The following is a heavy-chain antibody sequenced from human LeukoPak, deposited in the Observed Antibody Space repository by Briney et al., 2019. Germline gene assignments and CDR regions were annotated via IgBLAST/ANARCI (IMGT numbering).Heavy chain of an antibody. J-gene: IGHJ6*02. CDR2: INHSGST. D-gene: IGHD3-22*01. Sequence: SETLSLTCAVYGGSFSGYYWNWIRQPPGKGLEWIGEINHSGSTTYNRSLKSRVTISLDTSKNQFSLRLSSVTAADTAVYYCARTLDSRRYIVRRPYSMDVWGQGTTVTVSS. CDR1: GGSFSGYY. V-gene: IGHV4-34*01. CDR3: ARTLDSRRYIVRRPYSMDV.